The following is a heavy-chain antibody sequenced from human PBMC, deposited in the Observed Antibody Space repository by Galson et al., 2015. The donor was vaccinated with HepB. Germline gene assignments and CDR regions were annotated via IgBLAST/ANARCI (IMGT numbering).Heavy chain of an antibody. D-gene: IGHD1-7*01. J-gene: IGHJ4*02. CDR1: GFTFSSYG. Sequence: SLRLSCAASGFTFSSYGMHWVRQAPGKGLEWEAFIRYDGSNKYYADSVKGRFTISRDNSKNTLYLQMNSLRAEDTAVYYCAKKRTRTKGYEGAFDYWGQGTLVTVSS. V-gene: IGHV3-30*02. CDR2: IRYDGSNK. CDR3: AKKRTRTKGYEGAFDY.